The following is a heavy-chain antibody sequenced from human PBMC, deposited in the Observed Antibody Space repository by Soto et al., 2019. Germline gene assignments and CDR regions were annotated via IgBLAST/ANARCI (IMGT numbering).Heavy chain of an antibody. J-gene: IGHJ6*02. CDR1: GGSISSYY. CDR3: ARESWNYNYYGMDV. D-gene: IGHD6-13*01. V-gene: IGHV4-4*07. Sequence: QVQLQESGPGLVKPSETLSLTCTVSGGSISSYYWSWIRQPAGKGLEWIGRIYTSGSTNYNPSLESRVTMSVDTSKNQFSLKLSSVTAADTAVYYCARESWNYNYYGMDVWGQGTTVTVSS. CDR2: IYTSGST.